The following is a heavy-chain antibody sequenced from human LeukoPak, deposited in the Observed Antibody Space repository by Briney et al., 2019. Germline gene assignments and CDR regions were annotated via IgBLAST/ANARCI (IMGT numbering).Heavy chain of an antibody. CDR1: EFTVSSNY. J-gene: IGHJ4*02. V-gene: IGHV3-21*01. CDR3: ATGGVGATSPLFIDY. D-gene: IGHD1-26*01. CDR2: ISTSNSYI. Sequence: GGSLRLSCAASEFTVSSNYMNWVRQAPGKGLEWVSFISTSNSYIFHADSMKGRFTISRDNAKNSLFLQMNSLRAEDTAVYYCATGGVGATSPLFIDYWGQGTLVTVSS.